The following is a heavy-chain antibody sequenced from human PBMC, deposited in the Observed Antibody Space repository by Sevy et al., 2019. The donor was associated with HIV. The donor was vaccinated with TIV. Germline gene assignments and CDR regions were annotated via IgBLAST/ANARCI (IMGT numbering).Heavy chain of an antibody. V-gene: IGHV1-18*01. D-gene: IGHD2-15*01. CDR3: ARAFCTGGSCYSLAY. Sequence: ASVKVSCKASGYTFTTYRISWVRQAPGQGLEWMGWISAFNGDRDYAQKFQGRLTMTTDTSTSTAYMELRSLRSDDTAVYYCARAFCTGGSCYSLAYWGQGTLLTVSS. J-gene: IGHJ4*02. CDR1: GYTFTTYR. CDR2: ISAFNGDR.